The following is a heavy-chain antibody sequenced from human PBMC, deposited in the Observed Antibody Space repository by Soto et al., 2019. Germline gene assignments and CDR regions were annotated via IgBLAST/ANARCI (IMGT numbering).Heavy chain of an antibody. D-gene: IGHD3-3*01. Sequence: KGLEWVSAISGSGGSTYYADSVKGRFTIARDNSTNTLYLQMHSLRAEDTAVYFFFQEYYALCDPPSVMDFWGKGSTVP. J-gene: IGHJ6*03. V-gene: IGHV3-23*01. CDR3: FQEYYALCDPPSVMDF. CDR2: ISGSGGST.